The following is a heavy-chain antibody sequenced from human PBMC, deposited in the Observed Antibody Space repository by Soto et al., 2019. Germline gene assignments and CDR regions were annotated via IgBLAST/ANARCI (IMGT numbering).Heavy chain of an antibody. V-gene: IGHV3-30-3*01. Sequence: GGSLRLSCAASVFTFSSYAMHWVRQAPGKGLEWVAVISYDGSNKYYADSVKGRFTISRDNSKNTLYLQMNSLRAEDTAVYYCARVRGYYYYYGMDVWGQGTTVTVSS. D-gene: IGHD3-10*01. CDR1: VFTFSSYA. CDR2: ISYDGSNK. CDR3: ARVRGYYYYYGMDV. J-gene: IGHJ6*02.